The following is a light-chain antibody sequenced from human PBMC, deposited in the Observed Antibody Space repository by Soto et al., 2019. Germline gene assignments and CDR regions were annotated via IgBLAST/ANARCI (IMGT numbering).Light chain of an antibody. CDR2: APS. J-gene: IGKJ5*01. CDR3: QQSFSTPLS. Sequence: DIQLTQSPSSLSASVGDGVTITCRSSQNINAYVNWYQQKPGRAPKLLISAPSSLQTGVPSRFSGSGSGTDFTLTISSLQPDDLAAYYCQQSFSTPLSSGQGTRVEIK. CDR1: QNINAY. V-gene: IGKV1-39*01.